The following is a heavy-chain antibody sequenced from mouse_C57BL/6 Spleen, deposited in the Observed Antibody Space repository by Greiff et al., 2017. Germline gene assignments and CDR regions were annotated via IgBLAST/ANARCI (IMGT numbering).Heavy chain of an antibody. CDR2: INPNNGGT. V-gene: IGHV1-18*01. CDR1: GYTFTDYN. D-gene: IGHD4-1*01. CDR3: ARRDWESLYYYAMDY. Sequence: DVQLQESGPELVKPGASVKIPCKASGYTFTDYNMDWVKQSHGKSLEWIGDINPNNGGTIYNQKFKGKATLTVDKSSSTAYMELRSLTSEDTAVXYGARRDWESLYYYAMDYWGQGTSVTVSS. J-gene: IGHJ4*01.